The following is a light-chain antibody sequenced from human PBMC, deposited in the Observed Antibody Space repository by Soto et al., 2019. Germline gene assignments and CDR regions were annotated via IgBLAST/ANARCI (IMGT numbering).Light chain of an antibody. Sequence: QSALTQPASVSGSPGQSITISCTGTSSDVGGYNYVSWYQQHPGKAPKLMIYEVSNRPSGVSNRFSGSKSGNTASLTISGLQAEDEADYYCSSYTSSSTVHVVFGGGTKLTVL. CDR1: SSDVGGYNY. CDR3: SSYTSSSTVHVV. CDR2: EVS. V-gene: IGLV2-14*01. J-gene: IGLJ2*01.